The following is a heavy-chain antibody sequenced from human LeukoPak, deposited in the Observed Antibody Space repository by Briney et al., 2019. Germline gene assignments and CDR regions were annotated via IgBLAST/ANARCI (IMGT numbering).Heavy chain of an antibody. J-gene: IGHJ4*02. CDR1: GFTFSSYG. CDR2: IRYDGSNK. V-gene: IGHV3-30*02. CDR3: AKAPVTPCSGAYCHPFDY. Sequence: TGGSLRLSCAASGFTFSSYGMHWVRQAPGKGLEWVAFIRYDGSNKYYADSVKGRFTISRDSSKNTVYLQMNSLRAEDAAVYYCAKAPVTPCSGAYCHPFDYWGQGPLVPVSS. D-gene: IGHD2-15*01.